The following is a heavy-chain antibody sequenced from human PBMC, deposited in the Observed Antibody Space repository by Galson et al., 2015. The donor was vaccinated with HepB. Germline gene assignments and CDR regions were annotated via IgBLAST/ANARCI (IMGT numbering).Heavy chain of an antibody. CDR1: GYSFTSYW. V-gene: IGHV5-51*01. Sequence: QSGAEVKKPGESLKISCKGSGYSFTSYWIGWVRQMPGKGLEWMGIIYPGDSDTRYSPSFQGQVTISADKSISTAYLQWSSLKASDTAMYYCARPYRGYSYGDDDAFDIWGQGTMVTVSS. CDR2: IYPGDSDT. J-gene: IGHJ3*02. CDR3: ARPYRGYSYGDDDAFDI. D-gene: IGHD5-18*01.